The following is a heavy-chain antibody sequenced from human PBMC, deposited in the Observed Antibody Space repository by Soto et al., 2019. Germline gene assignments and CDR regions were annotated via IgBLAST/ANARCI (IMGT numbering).Heavy chain of an antibody. Sequence: GGSLRLSCAASGFTFSSCAMSWVRQAPGKGLEWVSGISGSGATTHYADSVKGRFTISRDNSKNMVYLQLNNVRAEDTAVYFCAKDAKGASAPYFFDDRGQGTLVTVSS. CDR2: ISGSGATT. D-gene: IGHD1-26*01. CDR1: GFTFSSCA. CDR3: AKDAKGASAPYFFDD. J-gene: IGHJ4*02. V-gene: IGHV3-23*01.